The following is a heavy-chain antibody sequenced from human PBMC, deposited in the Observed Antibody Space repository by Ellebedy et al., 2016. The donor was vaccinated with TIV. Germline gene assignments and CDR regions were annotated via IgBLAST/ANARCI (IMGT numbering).Heavy chain of an antibody. J-gene: IGHJ3*02. V-gene: IGHV1-3*01. CDR3: ARQEMATIGDSFDI. CDR2: INAGNGNT. Sequence: AASVKVSCKASGYSFTSYALHWVRQAPGQRLQWMGWINAGNGNTKYSQKFQGWVTMTRDTSITTAYMELSRLRSDDTAVYYCARQEMATIGDSFDIWGPGTMVTVSS. CDR1: GYSFTSYA. D-gene: IGHD5-24*01.